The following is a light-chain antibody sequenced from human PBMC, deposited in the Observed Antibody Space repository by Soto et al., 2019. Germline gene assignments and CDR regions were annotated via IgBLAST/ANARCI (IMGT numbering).Light chain of an antibody. Sequence: QSVLTQPRSVSGSPELSVTISCTGTSSDVGGYNYVTWYQHHPGKAPRLMIYDVTKRPSGVPDRFSGSKSGNTASLTISGLQAEDEAHYYCCSYAGTYTYVFGTGTKLTVL. CDR2: DVT. V-gene: IGLV2-11*01. CDR1: SSDVGGYNY. J-gene: IGLJ1*01. CDR3: CSYAGTYTYV.